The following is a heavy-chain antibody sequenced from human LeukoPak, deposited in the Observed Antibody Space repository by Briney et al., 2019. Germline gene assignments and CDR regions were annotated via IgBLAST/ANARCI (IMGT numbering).Heavy chain of an antibody. CDR2: IYYSGST. CDR3: ARGTGTTSLFVDY. V-gene: IGHV4-59*12. Sequence: PSETLSLTCTVSGGSISSYYWSWIRQPPGKGLEWIGYIYYSGSTNYNPSLKSRVTISVDTSKNQFSLKLSSVTAADTAVYYCARGTGTTSLFVDYWGQGTLVTVSS. CDR1: GGSISSYY. D-gene: IGHD1-7*01. J-gene: IGHJ4*02.